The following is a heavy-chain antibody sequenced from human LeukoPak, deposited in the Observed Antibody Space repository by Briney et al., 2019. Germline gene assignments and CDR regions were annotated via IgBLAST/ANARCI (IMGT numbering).Heavy chain of an antibody. Sequence: PGGSLRLSCAASGFTVSSNYMSWVRQAPGKGLEWVSSISGSGASTDYADSVKGRFTISRDNSKNTLYLQMNSLRAEDTAVYYCAKDRCSSTSCSAPFEYWGQGTLVTVSS. D-gene: IGHD2-2*01. J-gene: IGHJ4*02. CDR1: GFTVSSNY. CDR2: ISGSGAST. CDR3: AKDRCSSTSCSAPFEY. V-gene: IGHV3-23*01.